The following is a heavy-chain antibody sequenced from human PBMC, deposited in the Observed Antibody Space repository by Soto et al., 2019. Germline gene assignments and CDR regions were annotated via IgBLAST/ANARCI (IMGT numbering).Heavy chain of an antibody. D-gene: IGHD6-6*01. Sequence: GGSLRLSCAASGFTFSSYWMHWVRQAPGKGLVWVSRINSDGSSTSYADSVKGRFTISRDNAKNTLYLQMNSLRAEDTAVYYCARGRAARRAYYYYGMDVWGQGTTVTVSS. CDR2: INSDGSST. CDR1: GFTFSSYW. CDR3: ARGRAARRAYYYYGMDV. V-gene: IGHV3-74*01. J-gene: IGHJ6*02.